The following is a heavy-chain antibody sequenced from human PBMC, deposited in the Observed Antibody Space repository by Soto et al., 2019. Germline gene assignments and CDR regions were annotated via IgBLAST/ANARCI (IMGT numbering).Heavy chain of an antibody. V-gene: IGHV3-23*01. J-gene: IGHJ3*02. CDR3: AKCLQVNWNYDAFHI. D-gene: IGHD1-7*01. CDR1: GVTFRNYA. CDR2: ISGGGDGT. Sequence: GGSLRLSCAASGVTFRNYAMTWVRQAPGKGLEWVSSISGGGDGTYHADSVKGRFTISRDTSRNTLYLQMNSLRAEDTALYYCAKCLQVNWNYDAFHIWGQGTMVTVSS.